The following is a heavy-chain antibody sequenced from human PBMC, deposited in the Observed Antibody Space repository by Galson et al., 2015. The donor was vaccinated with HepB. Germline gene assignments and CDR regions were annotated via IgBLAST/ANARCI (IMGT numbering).Heavy chain of an antibody. Sequence: SVKVSCKASGYTFTSYGISWVRQAPGQGLEWMGWISAYNGNTNYAQKLQGRVTMTTDTSTSTAYMELRSLRSDDSAVYYCARGGGIVGATTDFDYWGQGTLVTVSS. D-gene: IGHD1-26*01. CDR3: ARGGGIVGATTDFDY. CDR1: GYTFTSYG. V-gene: IGHV1-18*04. CDR2: ISAYNGNT. J-gene: IGHJ4*02.